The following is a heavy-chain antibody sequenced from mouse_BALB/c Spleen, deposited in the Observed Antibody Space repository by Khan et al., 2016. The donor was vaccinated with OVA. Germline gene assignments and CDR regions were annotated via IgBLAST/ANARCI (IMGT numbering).Heavy chain of an antibody. Sequence: QVQLMESGPGLVAPSQSLSITCTISGFSLTNYGVHWVRQPPGKGLEWLVVIWSDGSTTYNSTLKSRLSTSKVNSKSQVFLKMNSLQTDDTAMYYCARQPYYHYYVMDYWGQGTSVTVSS. V-gene: IGHV2-6-1*01. J-gene: IGHJ4*01. CDR2: IWSDGST. CDR3: ARQPYYHYYVMDY. CDR1: GFSLTNYG. D-gene: IGHD2-10*01.